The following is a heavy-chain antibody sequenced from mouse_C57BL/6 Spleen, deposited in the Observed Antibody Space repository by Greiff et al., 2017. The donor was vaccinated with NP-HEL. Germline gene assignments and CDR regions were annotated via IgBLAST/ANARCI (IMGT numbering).Heavy chain of an antibody. CDR2: IRNKANGYTT. V-gene: IGHV7-3*01. J-gene: IGHJ4*01. CDR3: ARYAGYYGNYYAMDY. Sequence: EVMLVESGGGLVQPGGSLSLSCAASGFTFTDYYMSWVRQPPGKALEWLGFIRNKANGYTTEYSASVKGRFTISRDNSQSILYLQMNALRAEDSATYYCARYAGYYGNYYAMDYWGQGTSVTVSS. CDR1: GFTFTDYY. D-gene: IGHD2-1*01.